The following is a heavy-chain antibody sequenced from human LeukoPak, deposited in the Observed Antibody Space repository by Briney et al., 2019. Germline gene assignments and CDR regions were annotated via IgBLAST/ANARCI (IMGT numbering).Heavy chain of an antibody. CDR3: ARGGSYGSGNRWFDP. D-gene: IGHD3-10*01. J-gene: IGHJ5*02. CDR1: GYTFTGYY. CDR2: INPNRGDT. V-gene: IGHV1-2*02. Sequence: ASVKVSCKASGYTFTGYYMHWVRQAPGQGLEWMGWINPNRGDTNYAQKFQGRVTMTRDTSISTAYMEVSRLISDDTAVYYCARGGSYGSGNRWFDPWGQGTLVTVSS.